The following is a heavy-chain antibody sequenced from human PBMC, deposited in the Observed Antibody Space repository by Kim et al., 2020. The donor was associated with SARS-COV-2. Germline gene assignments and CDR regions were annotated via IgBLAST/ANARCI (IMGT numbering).Heavy chain of an antibody. J-gene: IGHJ5*02. CDR2: ISSSSSYI. V-gene: IGHV3-21*01. CDR3: ARDADPAYDFWSGYYPGGGWFDP. D-gene: IGHD3-3*01. Sequence: GGSLRLSCAASGFTFSSYSMNWVRQAPGKGLEWVSSISSSSSYIYYADSVKGRFTISRDNAKNSLYLQMNSLRAEDTAVYYCARDADPAYDFWSGYYPGGGWFDPWGQGTLVTVSS. CDR1: GFTFSSYS.